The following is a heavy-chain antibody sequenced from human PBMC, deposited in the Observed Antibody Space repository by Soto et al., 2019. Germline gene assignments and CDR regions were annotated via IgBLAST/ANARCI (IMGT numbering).Heavy chain of an antibody. CDR3: AKGGYTSGFLFDC. CDR1: GFTFSTYA. J-gene: IGHJ4*02. CDR2: IDNSGGIT. V-gene: IGHV3-23*05. Sequence: PGGSLRLSCAASGFTFSTYAMSWVRQAPGKGLEWVSTIDNSGGITYYADSVKGRFTISRDNSKNTLYLQMNSLRAEDTAVYYCAKGGYTSGFLFDCWGQGTLVT. D-gene: IGHD5-18*01.